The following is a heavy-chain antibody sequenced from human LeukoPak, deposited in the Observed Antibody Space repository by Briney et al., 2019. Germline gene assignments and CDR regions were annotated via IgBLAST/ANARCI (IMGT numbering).Heavy chain of an antibody. J-gene: IGHJ4*02. V-gene: IGHV4-39*07. CDR3: ARDYYGDYGLYYFDY. D-gene: IGHD4-17*01. CDR2: IYYSGST. CDR1: GGSISSSSYY. Sequence: SETLSLTCTVSGGSISSSSYYWGWIRQPPGKGLEWIGSIYYSGSTYYNPSLKSRVTISVDTSKNQFSLKLSSVTAADTAVYYCARDYYGDYGLYYFDYWGQGTLVTVSS.